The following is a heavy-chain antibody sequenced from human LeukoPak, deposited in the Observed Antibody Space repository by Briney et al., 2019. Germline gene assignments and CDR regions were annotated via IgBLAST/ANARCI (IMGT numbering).Heavy chain of an antibody. Sequence: PSETLSLTCTVSGGSISSYYWSWIRQPPGKGLEWIGYVYYSGSTNYNPSLKSRVTISVDTSENQFSLRLSSVTAADTAIYYCARERRDGYKVYFDYWGQGTLVTVSS. V-gene: IGHV4-59*01. CDR2: VYYSGST. D-gene: IGHD5-24*01. CDR3: ARERRDGYKVYFDY. CDR1: GGSISSYY. J-gene: IGHJ4*02.